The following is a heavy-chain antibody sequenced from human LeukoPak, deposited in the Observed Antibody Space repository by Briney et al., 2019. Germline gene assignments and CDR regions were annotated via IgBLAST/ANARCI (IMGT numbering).Heavy chain of an antibody. J-gene: IGHJ4*02. V-gene: IGHV4-59*01. CDR1: GGSISSYH. Sequence: SETLSLTCTVSGGSISSYHWSWIRQPPGKGLEWIGYIYHSGSTNYNPSLKSRVTISVDTSKNQFSLKLSSVTAADTAVYYCATYYYGSGSLYFFEYWGRGTLVTVSS. D-gene: IGHD3-10*01. CDR3: ATYYYGSGSLYFFEY. CDR2: IYHSGST.